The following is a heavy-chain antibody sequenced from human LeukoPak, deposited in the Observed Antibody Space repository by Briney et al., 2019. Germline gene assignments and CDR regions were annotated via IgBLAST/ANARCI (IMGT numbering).Heavy chain of an antibody. CDR2: MNPNSGNT. CDR1: GYTFTSYD. CDR3: ARVCGFRFGELCDYYYGMDV. J-gene: IGHJ6*02. D-gene: IGHD3-10*01. V-gene: IGHV1-8*01. Sequence: GASVKVSCKASGYTFTSYDINWVRQATGQGLEWMGWMNPNSGNTGYAQKFQGRVTMTRNTSISTAYMELSSLRSEDTAVYYCARVCGFRFGELCDYYYGMDVWGQGTTVTVSS.